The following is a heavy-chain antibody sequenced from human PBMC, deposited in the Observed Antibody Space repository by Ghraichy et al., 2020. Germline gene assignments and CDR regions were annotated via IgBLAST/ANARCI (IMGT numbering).Heavy chain of an antibody. Sequence: SQTLSLTCTVSGGSLRNYYWSWIRQPPGKGLEWIGYIYYSGSTNYNPSLESRVTMSVDTPKNLFSLTLGSVTAADAAMYYCARVNGYDYIWGSFYYDYWGLGTLVTVSS. CDR1: GGSLRNYY. CDR2: IYYSGST. V-gene: IGHV4-59*01. D-gene: IGHD3-16*01. J-gene: IGHJ4*02. CDR3: ARVNGYDYIWGSFYYDY.